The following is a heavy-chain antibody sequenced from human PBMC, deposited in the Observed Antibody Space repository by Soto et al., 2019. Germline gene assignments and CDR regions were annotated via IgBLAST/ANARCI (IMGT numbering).Heavy chain of an antibody. CDR2: IIPMFGTA. Sequence: QVQLVQSGAEVRKPGSSVKVSCKASGGTFSTHAISWVRQAPGQGLEWMGGIIPMFGTANHAQKFQGRVTISADASTSTAYMELSSLRSEDTDIYYCARGWGYESSDYYYAYWGQGNLVIVSS. J-gene: IGHJ4*02. CDR3: ARGWGYESSDYYYAY. CDR1: GGTFSTHA. D-gene: IGHD3-22*01. V-gene: IGHV1-69*01.